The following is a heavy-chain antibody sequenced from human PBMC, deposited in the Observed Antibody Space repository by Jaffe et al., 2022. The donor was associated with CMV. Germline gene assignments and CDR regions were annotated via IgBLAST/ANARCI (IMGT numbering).Heavy chain of an antibody. J-gene: IGHJ4*02. CDR3: VKDTLLGSGSYYTPPYFDY. D-gene: IGHD3-10*01. V-gene: IGHV3-64D*06. CDR1: GFTFSSYA. CDR2: ISSNGGST. Sequence: EVQLVESGGGLVQPGGSLRLSCSASGFTFSSYAMHWVRQAPGKGLEYVSAISSNGGSTYYADSVKGRFTISRDNSKNTLYLQMSSLRAEDTAVYYCVKDTLLGSGSYYTPPYFDYWGQGTLVTVSS.